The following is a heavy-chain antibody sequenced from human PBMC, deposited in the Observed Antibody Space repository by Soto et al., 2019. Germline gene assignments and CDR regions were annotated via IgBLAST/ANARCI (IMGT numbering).Heavy chain of an antibody. Sequence: GGSLRLSCAASGFTFSSHEMNWVRQAPGKGLEWISYISGSGNIAYYADSVKGRFTISRDNAQKSLYLQMNSLRVEDTAVYYCARGGVYWGQGTLVTVSS. V-gene: IGHV3-48*03. D-gene: IGHD2-8*01. J-gene: IGHJ4*02. CDR3: ARGGVY. CDR2: ISGSGNIA. CDR1: GFTFSSHE.